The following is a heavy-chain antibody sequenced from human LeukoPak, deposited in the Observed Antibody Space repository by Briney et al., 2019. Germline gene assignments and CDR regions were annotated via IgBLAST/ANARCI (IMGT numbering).Heavy chain of an antibody. CDR3: ARGHSIEPYYYYYMDV. Sequence: SETLSLTCAVYGGSFSDYWWSWIRQPPGKGLEWIGYIHYSGSTSYNPTLKSRVTISVDTSKNQFSLKLSSVTAADTAVYYCARGHSIEPYYYYYMDVWGKGTTVTVSS. CDR1: GGSFSDYW. CDR2: IHYSGST. V-gene: IGHV4-59*01. D-gene: IGHD4-11*01. J-gene: IGHJ6*03.